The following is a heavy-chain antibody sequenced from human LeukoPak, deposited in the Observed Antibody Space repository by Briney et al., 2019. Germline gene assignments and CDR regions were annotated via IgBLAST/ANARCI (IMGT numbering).Heavy chain of an antibody. CDR1: GVSINSYY. D-gene: IGHD3-3*02. Sequence: PSETLSLTCTVSGVSINSYYWSWIRQAPGKELEWIGYICYTGSTNYNPSLKSRVTTSVDTSKNQFSLKLSSVTAADTAVYYCAGDGAFYSGFDYWGQGTLVTVSS. CDR3: AGDGAFYSGFDY. J-gene: IGHJ4*02. CDR2: ICYTGST. V-gene: IGHV4-59*01.